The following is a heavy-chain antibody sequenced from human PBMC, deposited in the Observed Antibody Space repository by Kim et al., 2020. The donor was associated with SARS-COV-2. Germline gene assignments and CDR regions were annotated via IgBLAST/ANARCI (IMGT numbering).Heavy chain of an antibody. D-gene: IGHD1-26*01. CDR1: GGSISSGGYY. J-gene: IGHJ3*02. CDR2: IYYSGST. Sequence: SETLSLTCTVSGGSISSGGYYWSWIRQHPGKGLEWIGYIYYSGSTYYNPSLKSRVTISVDTSKNQFSLKLSSVTAADTAVYYCARDGPGIGGLRGAFDIWGQGTMVTVSS. V-gene: IGHV4-31*03. CDR3: ARDGPGIGGLRGAFDI.